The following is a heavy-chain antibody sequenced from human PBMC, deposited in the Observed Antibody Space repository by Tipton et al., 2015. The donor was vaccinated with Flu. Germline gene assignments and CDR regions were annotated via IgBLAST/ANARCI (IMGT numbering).Heavy chain of an antibody. V-gene: IGHV4-59*01. CDR2: IYNSVYT. D-gene: IGHD2-2*01. J-gene: IGHJ4*02. Sequence: TLSLTCIVSSGSLSSFYWNWIRQSPGKGLEWIGYIYNSVYTKYNPSLKSRVTISVDTSKNQFSLRLSSVTAADTAMYFCARDPSLGMPEYLDSWGQGTLVTASS. CDR1: SGSLSSFY. CDR3: ARDPSLGMPEYLDS.